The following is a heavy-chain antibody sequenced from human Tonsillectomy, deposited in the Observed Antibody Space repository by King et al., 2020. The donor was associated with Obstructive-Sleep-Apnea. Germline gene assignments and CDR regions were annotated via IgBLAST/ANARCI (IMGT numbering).Heavy chain of an antibody. CDR3: ARDLVRPGTYYYDSSGPTPFDY. Sequence: QLVQSGAEVKKPGSSVKVSCKASGGTFSSYAISWVRQAPGQGLEWMGGIIPILGIANYAQKFQGRVTITADKSTSTAYMELSSLRSEDTAVYYCARDLVRPGTYYYDSSGPTPFDYWGQGTLVTVSS. D-gene: IGHD3-22*01. J-gene: IGHJ4*02. V-gene: IGHV1-69*09. CDR1: GGTFSSYA. CDR2: IIPILGIA.